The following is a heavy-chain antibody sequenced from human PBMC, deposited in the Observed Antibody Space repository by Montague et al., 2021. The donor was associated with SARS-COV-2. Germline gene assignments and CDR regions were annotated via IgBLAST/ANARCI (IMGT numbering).Heavy chain of an antibody. CDR3: ARDSVVVAAMYYYYGMDV. CDR2: IKQDGSEK. CDR1: GFTFSSYW. V-gene: IGHV3-7*01. D-gene: IGHD2-15*01. Sequence: SLRLSCAASGFTFSSYWMSWVRQAPGKGLEWVANIKQDGSEKYYVDSVKGRFTISRDNAKNSLYLQMNSLRAEDTAVYYCARDSVVVAAMYYYYGMDVWGQGTTVTVS. J-gene: IGHJ6*02.